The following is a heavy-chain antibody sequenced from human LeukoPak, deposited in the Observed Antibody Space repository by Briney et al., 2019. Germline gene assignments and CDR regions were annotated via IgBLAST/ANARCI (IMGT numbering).Heavy chain of an antibody. CDR3: ARDSVTTYYFDY. CDR1: GGTFSSYA. Sequence: PVKVSCKASGGTFSSYAISWVRQAPGQGLEWMGGIIPIFGTANYAQKFQGRVTITADESTSTAYMELSSLRSEDTAVYYCARDSVTTYYFDYWGQGTLVTVSS. D-gene: IGHD4-17*01. J-gene: IGHJ4*02. CDR2: IIPIFGTA. V-gene: IGHV1-69*13.